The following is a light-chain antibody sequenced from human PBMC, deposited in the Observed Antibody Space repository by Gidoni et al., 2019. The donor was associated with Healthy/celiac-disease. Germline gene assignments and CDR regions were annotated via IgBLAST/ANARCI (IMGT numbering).Light chain of an antibody. CDR1: QGISSY. CDR3: QQLNSYLIT. Sequence: DIQLTQSPSFLSASVGDRVTITCRASQGISSYLAWYQQKPGKAPKLLIYAASTWQSGVPSRFSGSGSGTEFTLTISSLQPEDFATYYCQQLNSYLITFGQGTRLEIK. CDR2: AAS. V-gene: IGKV1-9*01. J-gene: IGKJ5*01.